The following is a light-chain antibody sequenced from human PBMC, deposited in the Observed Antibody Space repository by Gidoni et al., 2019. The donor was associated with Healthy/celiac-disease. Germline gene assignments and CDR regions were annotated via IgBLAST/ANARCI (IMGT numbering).Light chain of an antibody. CDR1: QGISSY. J-gene: IGKJ3*01. CDR3: QQLNSYPGFT. CDR2: AAS. V-gene: IGKV1-9*01. Sequence: DIQLTPSPSFLSASVGDRVTITCRASQGISSYLAWYQQKPGKAPKLLIYAASTWQSGVPSSFSGSGSGTEFTLTISSLQPEDFATYYCQQLNSYPGFTFGPGTKVDIK.